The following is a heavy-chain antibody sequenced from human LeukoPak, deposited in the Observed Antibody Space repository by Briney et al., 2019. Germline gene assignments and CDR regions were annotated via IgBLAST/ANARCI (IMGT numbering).Heavy chain of an antibody. D-gene: IGHD3-22*01. V-gene: IGHV3-30*18. CDR1: GFTFSSYG. J-gene: IGHJ5*02. CDR2: ISYDGSNK. Sequence: AGGSLRLSCAASGFTFSSYGMHWVRQAPGKGLEWVAVISYDGSNKYYADSVKGRFTISRDNSKNTLYLQMNSLRAEDTAVYYCAKVRGYYDSSGYFDHWGQRTLVTVSS. CDR3: AKVRGYYDSSGYFDH.